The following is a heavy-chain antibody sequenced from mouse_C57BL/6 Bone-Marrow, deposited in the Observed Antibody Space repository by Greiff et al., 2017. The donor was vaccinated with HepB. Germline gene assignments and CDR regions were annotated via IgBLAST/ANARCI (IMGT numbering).Heavy chain of an antibody. CDR1: GFAFSSSW. J-gene: IGHJ3*01. CDR3: AKLAY. Sequence: VQLQQSGPELVKPGASVKISCKASGFAFSSSWMNWVKQRPGKGLEWIGRIYPGDGDTNYNGKFKGQATLSADKSSSTAYMQLSSLTSEDSAVYFCAKLAYWGQGTLVTVSA. V-gene: IGHV1-82*01. CDR2: IYPGDGDT.